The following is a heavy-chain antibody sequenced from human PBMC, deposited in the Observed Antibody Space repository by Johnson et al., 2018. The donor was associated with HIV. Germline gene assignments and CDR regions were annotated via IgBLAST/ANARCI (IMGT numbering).Heavy chain of an antibody. CDR2: ISYDGSNK. V-gene: IGHV3-30-3*01. J-gene: IGHJ3*02. Sequence: HVQLVESGEGVVQPGRSLRLSCAASGFTFSSYAMHWVRQAPGKGLEWVAVISYDGSNKYYADSVKGRFTISRDNSKNTLYLQMNSLRAEDTAVYYCARDFKDSSSWYGAFDIWGQGTMVTVSS. D-gene: IGHD6-13*01. CDR1: GFTFSSYA. CDR3: ARDFKDSSSWYGAFDI.